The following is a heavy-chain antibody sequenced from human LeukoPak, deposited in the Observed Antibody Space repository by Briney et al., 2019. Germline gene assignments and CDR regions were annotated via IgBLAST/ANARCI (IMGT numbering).Heavy chain of an antibody. CDR2: ISGSGGST. V-gene: IGHV3-23*01. J-gene: IGHJ6*04. D-gene: IGHD2-2*01. CDR3: ASDIVVVPAAIGSGMDV. Sequence: GGSLRLSCAASGFTFSSYAMSWVRQAPGKGLEWVSAISGSGGSTYYADSVKGRFTISRDNSKNTLYLQMNSLRAEDTAVYYCASDIVVVPAAIGSGMDVWGKGTTVTVSS. CDR1: GFTFSSYA.